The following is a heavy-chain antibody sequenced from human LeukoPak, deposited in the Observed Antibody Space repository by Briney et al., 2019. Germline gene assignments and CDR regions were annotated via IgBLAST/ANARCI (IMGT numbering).Heavy chain of an antibody. J-gene: IGHJ4*02. CDR3: ARGYKYAFDN. CDR2: IGIDSGNT. V-gene: IGHV3-48*01. CDR1: GFTFSLYG. D-gene: IGHD5-24*01. Sequence: QAGGSLRLSCVASGFTFSLYGMSWVRQAPGKGLEWISYIGIDSGNTNYADSVKGRFTISGDKAKNSLYLQMNSLRVEDTAVYYCARGYKYAFDNWGQGTLVTVSS.